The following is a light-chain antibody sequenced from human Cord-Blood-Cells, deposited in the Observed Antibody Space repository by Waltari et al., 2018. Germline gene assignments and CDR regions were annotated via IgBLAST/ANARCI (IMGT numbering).Light chain of an antibody. V-gene: IGKV3-20*01. CDR1: QSVSSSY. J-gene: IGKJ4*01. Sequence: EIVLPQSPGTLSLSPGERATLSCRASQSVSSSYLAWYQQKPGQAPRLLIYGASSRATGIPDRFSGSGSGTEFTLTISRLEPEDFAVYYCQQYGSSPQGTFGGGTKVEIK. CDR3: QQYGSSPQGT. CDR2: GAS.